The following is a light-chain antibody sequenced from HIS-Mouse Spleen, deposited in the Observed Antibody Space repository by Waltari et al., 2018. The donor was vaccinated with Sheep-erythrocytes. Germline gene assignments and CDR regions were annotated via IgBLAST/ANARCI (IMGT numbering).Light chain of an antibody. J-gene: IGKJ2*01. CDR2: GAS. CDR3: QQYGSSPT. V-gene: IGKV3-20*01. CDR1: QSVRSSY. Sequence: EIVLTQSPGTLSLSPGERATLSCRASQSVRSSYLAWYQQKPGQAPRLLIYGASSRATGISDRFSGSGSGTDFTLTISRLEPEDFAVYYCQQYGSSPTFGQGTKLEIK.